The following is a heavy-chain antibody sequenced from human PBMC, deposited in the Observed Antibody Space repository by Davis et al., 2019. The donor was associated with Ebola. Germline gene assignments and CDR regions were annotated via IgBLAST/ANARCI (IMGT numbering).Heavy chain of an antibody. CDR3: ARLCLAVTAGCYYGMDV. CDR2: IYYSGST. Sequence: MPSETLSLTCTVSGGSISSSSYYWGWIRQPPGKGLEWIGSIYYSGSTYYNPSLKSRVTISVDTSKNQFSLKLSSVTAADTAVYYCARLCLAVTAGCYYGMDVWGQGTTVTVSS. V-gene: IGHV4-39*01. CDR1: GGSISSSSYY. D-gene: IGHD2-21*02. J-gene: IGHJ6*02.